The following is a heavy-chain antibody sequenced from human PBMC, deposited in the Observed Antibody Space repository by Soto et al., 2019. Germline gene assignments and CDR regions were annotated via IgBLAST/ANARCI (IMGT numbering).Heavy chain of an antibody. D-gene: IGHD3-3*01. CDR2: IYYSGST. CDR3: ARRYYDFWSGYPHVNWFDP. CDR1: GGSISSSSYY. V-gene: IGHV4-39*01. J-gene: IGHJ5*02. Sequence: QLQLQESGPGLVKPSETLSLTCTVSGGSISSSSYYWGWIRQPPGKGLEWIGSIYYSGSTYYNPSLKSRVTISVDTSKNQFSLKLSSVTAADTAVYYCARRYYDFWSGYPHVNWFDPWGQGTRVTVSS.